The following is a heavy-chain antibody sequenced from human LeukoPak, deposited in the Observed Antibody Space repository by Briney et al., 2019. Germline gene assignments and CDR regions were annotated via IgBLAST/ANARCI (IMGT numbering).Heavy chain of an antibody. CDR3: ARSTLDGDYGDYRPFDY. CDR1: GFTFSSYR. J-gene: IGHJ4*02. CDR2: IKKDGSEK. D-gene: IGHD4-17*01. V-gene: IGHV3-7*01. Sequence: GGSLRLSCAASGFTFSSYRMTWVRQAPGKGLEWVANIKKDGSEKYSVDSVKGRFTISRDNAKNSLYLQMNTLRAEDTAVYYCARSTLDGDYGDYRPFDYWGQGTLVTVSS.